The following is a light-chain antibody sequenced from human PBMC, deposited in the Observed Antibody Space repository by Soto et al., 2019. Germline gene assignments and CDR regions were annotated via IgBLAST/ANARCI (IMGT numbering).Light chain of an antibody. CDR2: EVS. J-gene: IGLJ1*01. CDR3: SSYTSSTTLAYV. CDR1: SSDVGGYSY. V-gene: IGLV2-14*01. Sequence: QSVLTQPASVSGSPGQSITISCAGTSSDVGGYSYVSWYQQHPGKAPKLIIYEVSNRPSGISDRFSGSKSGNTASLTISGLQAEDEVDYYCSSYTSSTTLAYVFGTGTKVTVL.